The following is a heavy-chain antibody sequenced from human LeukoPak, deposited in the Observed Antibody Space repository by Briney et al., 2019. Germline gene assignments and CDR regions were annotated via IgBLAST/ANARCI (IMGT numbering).Heavy chain of an antibody. Sequence: GESLKISCKGSGYNFTNYWIGWVRQIPGKGLEWMGIIYPGDSNMRYNPSLQGQVTISADKSINTAYLQWGSLKASDTAMYYCARHVNYFGSGSYPDYWGQGTPVTVSS. V-gene: IGHV5-51*01. CDR1: GYNFTNYW. CDR3: ARHVNYFGSGSYPDY. J-gene: IGHJ4*02. CDR2: IYPGDSNM. D-gene: IGHD3-10*01.